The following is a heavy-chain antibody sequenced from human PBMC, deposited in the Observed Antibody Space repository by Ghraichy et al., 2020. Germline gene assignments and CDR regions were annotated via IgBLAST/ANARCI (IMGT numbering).Heavy chain of an antibody. CDR3: ARDEGVAARPQYYYGLHV. V-gene: IGHV4-30-4*01. CDR1: GGSISSGDYY. CDR2: ISYSGTT. D-gene: IGHD6-6*01. Sequence: SETLSLTCTVSGGSISSGDYYWNWIRQPPGKGLEWIGYISYSGTTYYNPSLKSRVTLSVDTSNNQFSLKLTSVTAADTAVYYCARDEGVAARPQYYYGLHVWGQGTTVTVSS. J-gene: IGHJ6*02.